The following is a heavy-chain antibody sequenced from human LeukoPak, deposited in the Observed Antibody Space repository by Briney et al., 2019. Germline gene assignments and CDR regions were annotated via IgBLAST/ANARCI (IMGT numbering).Heavy chain of an antibody. CDR2: ISSSSSYI. CDR3: ARDQLLWFGELSGGGLYYYYAMDV. Sequence: GGSLRLSCAASGFTFSSYSMNWVRQAPGKGLEWVSSISSSSSYIFYADSVKGRFTISRDNAKNSLYLQMNSLRAEDTAVYYCARDQLLWFGELSGGGLYYYYAMDVWGQGTTVTVSS. V-gene: IGHV3-21*01. D-gene: IGHD3-10*01. CDR1: GFTFSSYS. J-gene: IGHJ6*02.